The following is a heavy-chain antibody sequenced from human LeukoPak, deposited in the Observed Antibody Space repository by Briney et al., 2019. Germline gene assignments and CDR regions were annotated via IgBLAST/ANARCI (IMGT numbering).Heavy chain of an antibody. V-gene: IGHV3-23*01. CDR3: AKDRAPLVGAFDI. CDR2: ISGSGGST. D-gene: IGHD6-13*01. Sequence: AGGSLRLSCAASGFTFSSYAMSWVRQAPGKGLEWVSAISGSGGSTYYADSVKGRFTISRDNSKNTLYLQMNSQRAEDTAVYYCAKDRAPLVGAFDIWGQGTMVTVSS. CDR1: GFTFSSYA. J-gene: IGHJ3*02.